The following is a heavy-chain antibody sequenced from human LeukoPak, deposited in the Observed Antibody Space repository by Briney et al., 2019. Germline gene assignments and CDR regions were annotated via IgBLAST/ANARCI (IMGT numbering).Heavy chain of an antibody. CDR3: ARIAPHTALVTNWFAP. J-gene: IGHJ5*02. CDR2: IFWNDEK. CDR1: GFSLSNARMG. Sequence: SGPVLVKPTETLTLTCTVSGFSLSNARMGVSWIRQPPGKALEGLAHIFWNDEKSYSTSLKSRLTISKDTSKSQVVLTMTNMDPADTATYYCARIAPHTALVTNWFAPWGQGTLVTVSS. D-gene: IGHD5-18*01. V-gene: IGHV2-26*01.